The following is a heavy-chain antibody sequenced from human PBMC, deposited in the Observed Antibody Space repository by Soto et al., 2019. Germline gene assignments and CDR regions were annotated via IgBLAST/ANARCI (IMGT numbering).Heavy chain of an antibody. CDR3: ARATYSALNYLNY. CDR1: GFTFGSSV. V-gene: IGHV3-33*01. J-gene: IGHJ4*02. CDR2: IWYDGSEK. D-gene: IGHD2-21*01. Sequence: GGSLRLSCEASGFTFGSSVLHRVRQAAGKGREWVAVIWYDGSEKSYVDSVKGRFTISRDNSKNTLYLQMDSLRSEDTAVYDCARATYSALNYLNYWGQGTLFTVSS.